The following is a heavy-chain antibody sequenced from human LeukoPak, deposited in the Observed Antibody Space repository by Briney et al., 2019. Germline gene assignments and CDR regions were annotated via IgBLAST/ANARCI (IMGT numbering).Heavy chain of an antibody. V-gene: IGHV1-2*02. CDR3: ARDLAMYSPDLDY. D-gene: IGHD1-26*01. J-gene: IGHJ4*02. CDR2: INPKTGVT. CDR1: GYTFTDYY. Sequence: SVKVSCKASGYTFTDYYLHWVRQAPGHGLEWMGWINPKTGVTKYAQNFQGRVTMTRDTSINTAYMEVSRLRSDDTAVFYCARDLAMYSPDLDYWGQGTLVTVSS.